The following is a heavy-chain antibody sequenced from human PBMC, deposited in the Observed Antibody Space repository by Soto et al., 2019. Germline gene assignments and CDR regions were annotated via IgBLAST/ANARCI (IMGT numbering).Heavy chain of an antibody. D-gene: IGHD3-3*01. CDR1: GYIFTRYW. Sequence: EVELVQSGAEVKKPGESLKISCKGSGYIFTRYWIGWVRETPGKGLEWMGIIYPGDSDTSYSPAFQGQVTISADKSISTAHMQWSGLTASDTAMYYWARVGLSVYNYWIDYWGQGTLVTVSS. J-gene: IGHJ4*02. CDR2: IYPGDSDT. CDR3: ARVGLSVYNYWIDY. V-gene: IGHV5-51*03.